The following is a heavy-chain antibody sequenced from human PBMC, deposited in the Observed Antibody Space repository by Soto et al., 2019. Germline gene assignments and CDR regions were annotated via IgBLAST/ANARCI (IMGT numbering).Heavy chain of an antibody. D-gene: IGHD2-15*01. J-gene: IGHJ4*02. Sequence: SETLSLTCAVYGWSFTNYFWTWIRQPPGKGLEWIGEINHRGSTNYNPSLESRVTMSLDKSKKQFSLKLSSVTAAATAVYYCARVSGGYYDYWGQGTLVTVSS. CDR1: GWSFTNYF. CDR2: INHRGST. V-gene: IGHV4-34*01. CDR3: ARVSGGYYDY.